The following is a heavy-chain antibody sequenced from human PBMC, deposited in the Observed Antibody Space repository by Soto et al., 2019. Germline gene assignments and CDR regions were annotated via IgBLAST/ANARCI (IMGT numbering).Heavy chain of an antibody. J-gene: IGHJ5*02. CDR3: ARAAAYYYDSSGLTFAFDP. CDR2: ISAYNGNT. Sequence: QVQLVQSGAEVKKPGASVKVSCKASGYTFTSYGISWVRQAPGQGLEWMGWISAYNGNTNYAQKLQGRVTMTTDTSTSTADMELRSLRSDDTAVYYCARAAAYYYDSSGLTFAFDPLGQGTLVTVSS. V-gene: IGHV1-18*01. CDR1: GYTFTSYG. D-gene: IGHD3-22*01.